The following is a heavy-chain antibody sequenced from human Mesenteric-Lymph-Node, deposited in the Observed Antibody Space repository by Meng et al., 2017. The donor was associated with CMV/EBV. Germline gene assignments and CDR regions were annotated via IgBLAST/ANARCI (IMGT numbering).Heavy chain of an antibody. CDR2: INSNTGGT. CDR3: ARGRYCSSTSCYPFDY. J-gene: IGHJ4*02. CDR1: YTFTGYY. Sequence: YTFTGYYMHWVRQAPGQGLEWMGRINSNTGGTNYAQKFQGRVTMTRDTSISTAYMELSRLTSDDTAVYYCARGRYCSSTSCYPFDYWGQGTLVTVSS. D-gene: IGHD2-2*01. V-gene: IGHV1-2*06.